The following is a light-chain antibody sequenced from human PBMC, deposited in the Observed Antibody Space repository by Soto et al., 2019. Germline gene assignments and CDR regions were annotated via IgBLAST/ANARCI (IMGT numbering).Light chain of an antibody. V-gene: IGLV2-14*03. J-gene: IGLJ2*01. CDR2: DVS. Sequence: QSALTQPASVSGSPGQSITISCTGTNSDVGGYTYVSWYQHHPGKAPKVIIYDVSYRPSGISNRFSGSKSGNTASLTISGLQAEEEADYYCSSYERSNILAFGGGTKVTVL. CDR1: NSDVGGYTY. CDR3: SSYERSNILA.